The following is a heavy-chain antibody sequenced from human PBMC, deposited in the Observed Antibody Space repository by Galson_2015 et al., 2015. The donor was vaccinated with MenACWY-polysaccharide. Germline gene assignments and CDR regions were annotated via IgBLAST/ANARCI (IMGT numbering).Heavy chain of an antibody. Sequence: TLSLTCAVSGASISSSSHYWRWFHQYPGKSLEWIAYIYYNGRGNYNPSLRSRVTISVDMSKNQFSLNLNPVTAADTAVYFCAGIPATETSFGWFDPWGQGTLVTVSS. D-gene: IGHD4-17*01. V-gene: IGHV4-31*11. CDR2: IYYNGRG. CDR1: GASISSSSHY. CDR3: AGIPATETSFGWFDP. J-gene: IGHJ5*02.